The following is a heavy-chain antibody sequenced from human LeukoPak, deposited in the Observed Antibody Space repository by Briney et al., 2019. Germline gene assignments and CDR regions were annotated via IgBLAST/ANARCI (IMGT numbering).Heavy chain of an antibody. V-gene: IGHV4-30-2*01. Sequence: SETLSLTCTVSGGSISSGGYYWSWIRQPPGKGLEWIGYIYHSGSTYYNPSLKSRVTISVDRSKNQFSLKLSSVTAADTAVYYCARVLDLHYFDYWGQGTLVTVSS. CDR1: GGSISSGGYY. CDR2: IYHSGST. CDR3: ARVLDLHYFDY. J-gene: IGHJ4*02.